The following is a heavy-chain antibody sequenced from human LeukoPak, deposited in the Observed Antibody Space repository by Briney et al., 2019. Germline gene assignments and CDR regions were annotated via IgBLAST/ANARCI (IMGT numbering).Heavy chain of an antibody. CDR3: ARGLHHCGRLYYYYYYMDV. CDR1: GASISSSNW. D-gene: IGHD2-21*02. J-gene: IGHJ6*03. Sequence: SETLSLTCAVSGASISSSNWLSWIRQPPGKGLEWIGEINHSGSTNYNPSLKSRVTISVDTSKNQFSLKLSSVTAADTAVYYCARGLHHCGRLYYYYYYMDVWGKGTTVTVSS. CDR2: INHSGST. V-gene: IGHV4-4*02.